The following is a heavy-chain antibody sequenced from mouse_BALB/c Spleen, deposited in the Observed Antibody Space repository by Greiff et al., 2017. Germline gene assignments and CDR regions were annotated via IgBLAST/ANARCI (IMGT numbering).Heavy chain of an antibody. CDR3: TRGHY. Sequence: LQQPESELVRPGASVKLSCKASGYTFTSYWMHWVKQRHGQGLEWIGNIYPGSGSTNYDEKFKSKGTLTVDTSSSTAYMHLSSLTSEDSAVYYCTRGHYWGQGTTLTVSS. CDR2: IYPGSGST. J-gene: IGHJ2*01. V-gene: IGHV1S22*01. CDR1: GYTFTSYW.